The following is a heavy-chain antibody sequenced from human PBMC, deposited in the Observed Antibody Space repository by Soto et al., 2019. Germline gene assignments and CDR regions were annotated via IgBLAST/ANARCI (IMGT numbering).Heavy chain of an antibody. Sequence: GGSLRLSCAASGFTFSSYSMNWVRQAPGKGLEWVSSISSSSSYIYYADSVKGRFTISRDNAKNSLYLQMNSLRAEDTAVYYCARTITGYFWAGAYWGQGTLVTVSS. CDR3: ARTITGYFWAGAY. CDR2: ISSSSSYI. D-gene: IGHD2-21*01. J-gene: IGHJ4*02. V-gene: IGHV3-21*01. CDR1: GFTFSSYS.